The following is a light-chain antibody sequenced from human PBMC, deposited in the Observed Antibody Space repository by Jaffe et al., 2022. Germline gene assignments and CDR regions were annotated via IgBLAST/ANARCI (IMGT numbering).Light chain of an antibody. CDR2: WAS. CDR1: QSVLYSSNNENY. J-gene: IGKJ2*01. CDR3: QQYHTAPAT. Sequence: DIVMTQSPDSLAVSLGERATINCKSSQSVLYSSNNENYLAWYQQKPGQPPKLLIYWASTRESGVPDRFSGSGSGTDFTLTISRLQAEDVAVYYCQQYHTAPATFGQGTKLEIK. V-gene: IGKV4-1*01.